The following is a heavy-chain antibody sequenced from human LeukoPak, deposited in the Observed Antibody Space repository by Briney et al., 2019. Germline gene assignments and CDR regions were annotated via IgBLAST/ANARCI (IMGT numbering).Heavy chain of an antibody. CDR3: ARIQLNSYYYYMDV. D-gene: IGHD2-2*01. Sequence: PRGSLRLSCAASGFTSSTYSMNWVRPAPGEGLEWVSSISSSSSYIYYADSLKGRFTISRDNAKNSLYLQMNGLRAEDTAVYYCARIQLNSYYYYMDVWGKGTTVTVSS. V-gene: IGHV3-21*01. CDR1: GFTSSTYS. CDR2: ISSSSSYI. J-gene: IGHJ6*03.